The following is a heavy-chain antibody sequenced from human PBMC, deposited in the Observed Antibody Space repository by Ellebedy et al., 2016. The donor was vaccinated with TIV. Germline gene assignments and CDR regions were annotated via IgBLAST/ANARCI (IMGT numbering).Heavy chain of an antibody. D-gene: IGHD6-13*01. Sequence: ASVKVSCKASGYTFTSYDINWVRQAPGQGLEWMGWINPNSGGTNYAQKFQGWVTMTRDTSISTAYMELSRLRSDDTAVYYCARDLLVSRDIAAAVPYGMDVWGQGTTVTVSS. CDR2: INPNSGGT. J-gene: IGHJ6*02. V-gene: IGHV1-2*04. CDR3: ARDLLVSRDIAAAVPYGMDV. CDR1: GYTFTSYD.